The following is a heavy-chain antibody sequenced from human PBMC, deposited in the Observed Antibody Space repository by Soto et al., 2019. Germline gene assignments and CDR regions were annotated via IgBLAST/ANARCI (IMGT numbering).Heavy chain of an antibody. CDR1: GFTFSRHA. V-gene: IGHV3-23*01. J-gene: IGHJ1*01. CDR3: AKRHLAYYKLFPY. D-gene: IGHD3-16*01. CDR2: VSGSGSTT. Sequence: PGGSLRLSCAASGFTFSRHAMDWVRQAPGKGQEWVASVSGSGSTTYYADPVKGRFTISRDNSRDTLYLQMNSLGAEDTAVYYCAKRHLAYYKLFPYWAQGPPVIVSS.